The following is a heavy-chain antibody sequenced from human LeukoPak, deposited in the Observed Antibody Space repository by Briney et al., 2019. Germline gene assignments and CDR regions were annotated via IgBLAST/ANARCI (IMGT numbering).Heavy chain of an antibody. CDR2: IYHSGST. CDR1: GYSISSGYY. J-gene: IGHJ4*02. V-gene: IGHV4-38-2*02. Sequence: KPSETLSLTCAVSGYSISSGYYWGWIRQPPGKGLEWIGSIYHSGSTYYNPSLKSRVTISVDTSKNQFSLKLSSVTAADTAVYYCARDTYDSSGYYLTGYFDYWGQGTLVTVSS. CDR3: ARDTYDSSGYYLTGYFDY. D-gene: IGHD3-22*01.